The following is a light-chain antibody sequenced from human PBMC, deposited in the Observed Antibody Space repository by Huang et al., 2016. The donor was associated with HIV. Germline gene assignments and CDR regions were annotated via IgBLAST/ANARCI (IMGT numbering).Light chain of an antibody. Sequence: DIQMTQSPSSLSASVGDRVTISCRSSQSCSSSLNGYQQRPGKAPKRRSYAASSLQSGVPSRFSGSRSGTDFSRTSDSLQPEDFATYYCQQSDSTPYTFGQGTKLEIK. J-gene: IGKJ2*01. V-gene: IGKV1-39*01. CDR1: QSCSSS. CDR2: AAS. CDR3: QQSDSTPYT.